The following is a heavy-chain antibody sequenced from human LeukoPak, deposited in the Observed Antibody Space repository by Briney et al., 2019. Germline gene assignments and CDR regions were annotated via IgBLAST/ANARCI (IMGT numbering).Heavy chain of an antibody. CDR1: GFIFGSYN. V-gene: IGHV3-48*02. D-gene: IGHD3-3*01. CDR3: ATDRGWRTSGYYLYYFEY. Sequence: GGSLRLSCAASGFIFGSYNMNWVRQAPGKGLEWISYISSSSRTIFYADSVKGRFTVSRDNVKNFLYLQMHSLRDGDTAVYYCATDRGWRTSGYYLYYFEYWGQGTLVTYSS. CDR2: ISSSSRTI. J-gene: IGHJ4*02.